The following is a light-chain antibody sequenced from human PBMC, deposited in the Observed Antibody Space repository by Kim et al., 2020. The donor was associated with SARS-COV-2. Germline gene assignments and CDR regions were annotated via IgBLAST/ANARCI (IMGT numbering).Light chain of an antibody. CDR1: QSISSW. J-gene: IGKJ2*01. CDR2: RTS. CDR3: QQYNSYSRT. V-gene: IGKV1-5*03. Sequence: DIQMTQSPSTLSASVGDRVTITCRASQSISSWLAWYQQKPGKAPKLLIYRTSYLESGVPSRFSGCGSGTDFTLTISSLQPDDFATYYCQQYNSYSRTFGQGTKLEI.